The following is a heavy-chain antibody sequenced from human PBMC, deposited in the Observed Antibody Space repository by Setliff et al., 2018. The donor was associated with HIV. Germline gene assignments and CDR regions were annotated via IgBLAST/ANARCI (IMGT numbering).Heavy chain of an antibody. J-gene: IGHJ4*02. Sequence: ASVKVSCKPSGFTFTGYHLHSVLQAPGQGLEWMGWLNPNNGDTNYEQRFQGRVTMTRDTSITTVYMVLNRLTPGDTAVYYCASPYENNSGPDYWGPGTPVTVSS. CDR2: LNPNNGDT. CDR3: ASPYENNSGPDY. CDR1: GFTFTGYH. D-gene: IGHD7-27*01. V-gene: IGHV1-2*02.